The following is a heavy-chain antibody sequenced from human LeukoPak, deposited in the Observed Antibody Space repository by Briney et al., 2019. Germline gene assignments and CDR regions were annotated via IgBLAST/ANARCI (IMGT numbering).Heavy chain of an antibody. CDR2: IKQDGSEK. J-gene: IGHJ4*02. D-gene: IGHD3-16*01. CDR3: AGGSGYLITA. Sequence: PGGSLTLSCAATGFSFRSYWMNWVRQAPGEGLEWLAIIKQDGSEKQYRGSVEGRFTSSRDKAKSSLHLQMNSLRAEETAVYYCAGGSGYLITAGGQGTLVTVSS. V-gene: IGHV3-7*01. CDR1: GFSFRSYW.